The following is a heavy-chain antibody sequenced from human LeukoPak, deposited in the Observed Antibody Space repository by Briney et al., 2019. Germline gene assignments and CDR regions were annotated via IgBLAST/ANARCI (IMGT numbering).Heavy chain of an antibody. CDR2: ISGSGGST. J-gene: IGHJ4*02. D-gene: IGHD6-19*01. V-gene: IGHV3-23*01. CDR1: GYTFSSYA. CDR3: AKAYRPAVAGDFDC. Sequence: GGSLRLSCAASGYTFSSYAMTWVRQAPGKGLEWVSAISGSGGSTHYADSVKGRFTISRDNSKNTLYLQMNSLRVEDTPLYYCAKAYRPAVAGDFDCWGQGTLVTVSS.